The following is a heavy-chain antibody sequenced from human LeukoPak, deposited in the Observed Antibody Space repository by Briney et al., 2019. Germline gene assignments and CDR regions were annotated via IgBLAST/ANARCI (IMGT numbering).Heavy chain of an antibody. D-gene: IGHD4-17*01. V-gene: IGHV5-51*01. Sequence: GESLKISCKGSGYSFTSYWICWVRQMPGKGLEWMGIIYPGDSDTRYSPSFQGQVTISADKSISTAYLQWSSLKASDTAMYYCARHLMTTVTSGWFDPWGQGTLVTVSS. CDR1: GYSFTSYW. CDR2: IYPGDSDT. J-gene: IGHJ5*02. CDR3: ARHLMTTVTSGWFDP.